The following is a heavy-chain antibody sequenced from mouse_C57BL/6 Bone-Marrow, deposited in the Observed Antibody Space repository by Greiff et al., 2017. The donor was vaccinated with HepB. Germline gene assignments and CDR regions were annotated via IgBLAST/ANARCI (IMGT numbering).Heavy chain of an antibody. CDR2: ISSGGSYT. CDR3: ARHPPIYYDYWYFDV. V-gene: IGHV5-6*01. D-gene: IGHD2-4*01. Sequence: EVMLVESGGDLVKPGGSLKLSCAASGFTFSSYGMSWVRQTPDKRLEWVATISSGGSYTYYPDSVKGRFTISRDNAKNTLYLQMSSLKSEDTAMYYCARHPPIYYDYWYFDVWGTGTTVTVSS. CDR1: GFTFSSYG. J-gene: IGHJ1*03.